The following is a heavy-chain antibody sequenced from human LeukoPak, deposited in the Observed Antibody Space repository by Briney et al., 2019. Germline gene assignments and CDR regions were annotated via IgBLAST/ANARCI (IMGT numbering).Heavy chain of an antibody. Sequence: AETLSLTCAVYGGSFSGYYWSWVRQPPGKGLEWIGEINHSGSTNHNPALKSRVTISVDTSKNQFSLKLSAVTAADTAVYYCARQVGGYSGYHDYWGRGTLVTVSS. CDR2: INHSGST. CDR3: ARQVGGYSGYHDY. D-gene: IGHD5-12*01. J-gene: IGHJ4*02. CDR1: GGSFSGYY. V-gene: IGHV4-34*01.